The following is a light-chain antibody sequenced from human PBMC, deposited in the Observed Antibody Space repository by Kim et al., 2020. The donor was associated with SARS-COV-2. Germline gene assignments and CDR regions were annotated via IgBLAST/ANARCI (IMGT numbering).Light chain of an antibody. CDR2: AAS. Sequence: ASVGDTVTITCRASQVINNYLAWYQQSPGKAPKLLIYAASTLESAVPSRFSGSRSGTEFTLTISSLQPEDFATYSCQQYNVHPLTFGQGTKVDIK. V-gene: IGKV1-9*01. CDR1: QVINNY. CDR3: QQYNVHPLT. J-gene: IGKJ1*01.